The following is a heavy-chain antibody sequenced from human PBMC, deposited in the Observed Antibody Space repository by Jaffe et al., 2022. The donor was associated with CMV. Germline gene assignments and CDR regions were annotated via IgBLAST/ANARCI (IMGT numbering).Heavy chain of an antibody. V-gene: IGHV3-30*18. J-gene: IGHJ2*01. D-gene: IGHD2-8*01. CDR2: ISYDGSNK. CDR1: GFTFSSYG. CDR3: AKDGTIVLMVYAIEPAKDWYFDL. Sequence: QVQLVESGGGVVQPGRSLRLSCAASGFTFSSYGMHWVRQAPGKGLEWVAVISYDGSNKYYADSVKGRFTISRDNSKNTLYLQMNSLRAEDTAVYYCAKDGTIVLMVYAIEPAKDWYFDLWGRGTLVTVSS.